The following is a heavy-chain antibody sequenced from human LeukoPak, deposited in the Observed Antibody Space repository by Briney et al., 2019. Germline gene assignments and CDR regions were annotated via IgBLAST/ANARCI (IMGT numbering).Heavy chain of an antibody. CDR2: ISYDGSNK. CDR3: AKDTATWYGDFDY. J-gene: IGHJ4*02. V-gene: IGHV3-30*18. CDR1: GFTFSNAW. D-gene: IGHD3-10*01. Sequence: GGSLRLSCAASGFTFSNAWMNWVRQAPGKGLEWVAVISYDGSNKYYADSVKGRFTISRDNSENTLYLQMNSLRAEDTAVYYCAKDTATWYGDFDYWGQGTLVTVSS.